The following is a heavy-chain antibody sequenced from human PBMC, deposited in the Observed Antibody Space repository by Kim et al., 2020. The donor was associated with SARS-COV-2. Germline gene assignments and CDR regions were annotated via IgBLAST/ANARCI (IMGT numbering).Heavy chain of an antibody. CDR2: INPNSGGT. D-gene: IGHD1-26*01. V-gene: IGHV1-2*02. CDR1: GYTFTGYY. Sequence: ASVKVSCKASGYTFTGYYMHWVRQAPGQGLEWMGWINPNSGGTNYAQKFQGRVTMTRDTSISTAYMELSRLRSDDTAVYYCARSNLIVVNAFDIWGQGTMVTVSS. J-gene: IGHJ3*02. CDR3: ARSNLIVVNAFDI.